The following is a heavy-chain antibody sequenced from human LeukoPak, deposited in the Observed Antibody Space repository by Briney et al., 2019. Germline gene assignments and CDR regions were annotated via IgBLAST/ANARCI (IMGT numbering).Heavy chain of an antibody. J-gene: IGHJ4*02. Sequence: SETLSLTCTVSGGSIGSYYWSWIRQPPGKGLEWIGYIYYSGSTNYNPSLKSRVTISVDTSKNQFSLKLSSVTAADTAVYYCATYGGNAGAHYFGYWGQGTLVAVSS. D-gene: IGHD4-23*01. V-gene: IGHV4-59*08. CDR3: ATYGGNAGAHYFGY. CDR1: GGSIGSYY. CDR2: IYYSGST.